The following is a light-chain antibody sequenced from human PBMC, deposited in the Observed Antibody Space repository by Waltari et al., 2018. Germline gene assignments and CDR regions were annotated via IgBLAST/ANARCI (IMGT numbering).Light chain of an antibody. CDR1: QDIKTW. V-gene: IGKV1-12*01. CDR2: GAS. CDR3: QQANSFPYT. Sequence: DIQMTQSPSSESASVGDRVTITCRASQDIKTWLAWYQQKPGTAPKLLIYGASNLQTGVPSRFSGSGSGAYFTLTISSLLPEDFATYYCQQANSFPYTFGQGTNLEI. J-gene: IGKJ2*01.